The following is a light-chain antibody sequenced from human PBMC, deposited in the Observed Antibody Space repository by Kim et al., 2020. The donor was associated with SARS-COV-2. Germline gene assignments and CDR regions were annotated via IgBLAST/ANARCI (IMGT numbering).Light chain of an antibody. CDR1: SLRTYY. Sequence: SSELTQDPAVSVALGQTVRITCQGDSLRTYYANWYQQKPGQAPLLVIYGENNRPPGIPDRFSGSNSGNTASLTITGAQAEDEADYYCNSRDSSGNHLYVFGAGTKVTVL. J-gene: IGLJ1*01. V-gene: IGLV3-19*01. CDR3: NSRDSSGNHLYV. CDR2: GEN.